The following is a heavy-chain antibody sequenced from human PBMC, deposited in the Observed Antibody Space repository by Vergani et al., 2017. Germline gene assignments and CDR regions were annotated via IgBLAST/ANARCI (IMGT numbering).Heavy chain of an antibody. D-gene: IGHD6-19*01. J-gene: IGHJ4*02. CDR3: ARVIAVARGAYDFDY. CDR2: ISSSSSYT. Sequence: QVQLVESGGGLVKPGGSLRLSCAASGFTFSDYYMSWIRQAPGKGLEWVSYISSSSSYTNYADSVKGRFTISRDNAKNSLYLQMNSLRAEDTAVYYCARVIAVARGAYDFDYWGQGTLVTVSS. CDR1: GFTFSDYY. V-gene: IGHV3-11*05.